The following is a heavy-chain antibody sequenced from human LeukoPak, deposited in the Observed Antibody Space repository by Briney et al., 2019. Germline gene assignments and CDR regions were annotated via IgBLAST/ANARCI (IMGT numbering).Heavy chain of an antibody. J-gene: IGHJ3*02. CDR1: GFTFTSSA. D-gene: IGHD1-26*01. Sequence: ASVKVSCKASGFTFTSSAVQWVRQARGQRLEWIGWIVVGSGNTNYAQKFQERVTITRDMSTSTAYMELSSLRSEDTAVYYCAAAKPQSGSYFSAFDIWGQGTMVTVSS. CDR2: IVVGSGNT. CDR3: AAAKPQSGSYFSAFDI. V-gene: IGHV1-58*01.